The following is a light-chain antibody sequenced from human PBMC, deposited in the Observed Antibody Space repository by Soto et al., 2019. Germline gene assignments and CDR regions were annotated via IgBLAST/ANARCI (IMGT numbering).Light chain of an antibody. Sequence: SVLTQPPSASGSPGPSVTISCTGTSSDVGGYNYVSWYQQHPGKAPKLMIYEVTKRPSGVPDRFSGSKSGNTASLTVSGLQAEDEADYYCSSYAGSNNLVFGGGTKLTVL. CDR1: SSDVGGYNY. J-gene: IGLJ2*01. V-gene: IGLV2-8*01. CDR2: EVT. CDR3: SSYAGSNNLV.